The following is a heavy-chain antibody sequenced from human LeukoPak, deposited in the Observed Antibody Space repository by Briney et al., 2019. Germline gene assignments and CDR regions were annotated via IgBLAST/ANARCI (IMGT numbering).Heavy chain of an antibody. J-gene: IGHJ6*02. D-gene: IGHD6-19*01. CDR2: ISYDGSNK. Sequence: PGRSLRLSCAASGFTFSSYGMPWVRQAPGKGLEWVAVISYDGSNKYYADSVKGRFTISRDNSKNTLYLQMNSLRAEDTAVYYCAKDSIAVAGYYYYGMDVWGQGTTVTVSS. V-gene: IGHV3-30*18. CDR1: GFTFSSYG. CDR3: AKDSIAVAGYYYYGMDV.